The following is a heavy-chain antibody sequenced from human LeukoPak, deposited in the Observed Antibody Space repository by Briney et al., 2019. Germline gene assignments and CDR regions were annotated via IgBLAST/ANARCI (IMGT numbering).Heavy chain of an antibody. V-gene: IGHV3-30*04. J-gene: IGHJ3*02. CDR2: ISYDGSSK. CDR3: AKAWVGASHDAFDI. Sequence: QPGGSLRLSCVASGFTFSTYTFHWVRQAPGKGLEWLAVISYDGSSKFYADSVKGRFTISRDNFKNTLYLQMCSLRAEDTAVYYCAKAWVGASHDAFDIWGQGTMVTVSS. D-gene: IGHD1-26*01. CDR1: GFTFSTYT.